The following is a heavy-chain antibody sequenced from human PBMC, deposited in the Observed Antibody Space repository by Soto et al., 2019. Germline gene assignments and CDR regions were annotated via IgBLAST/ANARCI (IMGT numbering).Heavy chain of an antibody. CDR3: ARALGIAAAGTVYYYYGMDV. CDR1: GFTFSSYD. CDR2: IGTAGDT. D-gene: IGHD6-13*01. J-gene: IGHJ6*02. V-gene: IGHV3-13*01. Sequence: GGSLRLSCAASGFTFSSYDMHWVRQATGKGLEWVSAIGTAGDTYYPGSVKGRFTISRENAKNSLYLQMNSLRAGVTAVYYCARALGIAAAGTVYYYYGMDVWGQGTTVTVSS.